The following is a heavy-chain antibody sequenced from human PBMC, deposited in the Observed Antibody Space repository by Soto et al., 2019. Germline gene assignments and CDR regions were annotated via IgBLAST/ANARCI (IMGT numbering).Heavy chain of an antibody. Sequence: QVQLVESGGGVFQPGRSLRLSCAASGFIFSSDAMHWVRQAPGKGLEWVAVTSYDGTSKYYADSVKGRFFISRDNFKNTLYLQMNSLRPEDTAVYYCARDTRYSSGYYASWGQGTLVTVSS. D-gene: IGHD6-19*01. CDR1: GFIFSSDA. CDR2: TSYDGTSK. J-gene: IGHJ4*02. CDR3: ARDTRYSSGYYAS. V-gene: IGHV3-30-3*01.